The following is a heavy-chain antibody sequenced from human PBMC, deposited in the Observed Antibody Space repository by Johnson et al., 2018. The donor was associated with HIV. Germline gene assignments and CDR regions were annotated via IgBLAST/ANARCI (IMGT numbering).Heavy chain of an antibody. D-gene: IGHD1-26*01. CDR3: ARDKVDDAFDI. CDR2: INSDGSST. V-gene: IGHV3-20*04. J-gene: IGHJ3*02. CDR1: GFTFDDYG. Sequence: EVQLVESGGGVVRPGGSLRLSCAASGFTFDDYGMSWVRQAPGKGLVWVSRINSDGSSTSYADSVKGRFTISRDNSKKTLYLQMNSLRAGDAAVYYCARDKVDDAFDIWGQGTMVTVSS.